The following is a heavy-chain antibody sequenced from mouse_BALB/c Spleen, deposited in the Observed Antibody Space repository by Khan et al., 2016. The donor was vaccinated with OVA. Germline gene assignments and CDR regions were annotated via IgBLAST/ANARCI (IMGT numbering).Heavy chain of an antibody. Sequence: VQLKESGSGLVKPSQSLSLTCTVTGYSITSGYGWNWIRQFPGNKLEWMGYISYSGSTNYNPSLKSRISITRDTSKNQFFLQLNSVTTEDTATYYWARTARIKYWGQGTTLTVSS. D-gene: IGHD1-2*01. CDR1: GYSITSGYG. J-gene: IGHJ2*01. CDR3: ARTARIKY. CDR2: ISYSGST. V-gene: IGHV3-2*02.